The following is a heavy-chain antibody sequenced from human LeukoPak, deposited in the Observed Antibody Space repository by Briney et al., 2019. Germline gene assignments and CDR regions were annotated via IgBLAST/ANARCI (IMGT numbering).Heavy chain of an antibody. V-gene: IGHV1-8*01. J-gene: IGHJ4*02. CDR2: MNPNSGNT. D-gene: IGHD3-9*01. Sequence: ASVKVSCKASGYTFTSYDINWVRQATGQGLEWMGWMNPNSGNTGYAQKFQGRVTMTRNSSISTAYMELSSLRSEDTAVYYCARAGPYDISTGYSPIDYWGQGTLVTVSS. CDR1: GYTFTSYD. CDR3: ARAGPYDISTGYSPIDY.